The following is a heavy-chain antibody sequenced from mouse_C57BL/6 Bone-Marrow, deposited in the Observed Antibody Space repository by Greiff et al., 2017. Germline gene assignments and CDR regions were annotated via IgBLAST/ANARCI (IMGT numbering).Heavy chain of an antibody. D-gene: IGHD1-1*01. CDR1: GFNIKDDY. V-gene: IGHV14-4*01. CDR3: TSITTVPFDY. J-gene: IGHJ2*01. Sequence: EVQLQESGAELVRPGASVKLSCTASGFNIKDDYMHWVKQRPEQGLEWIGWIDPENGDTEYASKFQGKATITADTSSNTAYLQLSSLTSEDTAVYYCTSITTVPFDYWGQSTTLTVSS. CDR2: IDPENGDT.